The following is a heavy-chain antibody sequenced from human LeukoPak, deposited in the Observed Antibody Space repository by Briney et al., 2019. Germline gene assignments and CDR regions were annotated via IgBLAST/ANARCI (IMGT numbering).Heavy chain of an antibody. CDR2: INPNSGGT. V-gene: IGHV1-2*02. J-gene: IGHJ4*02. CDR3: ARVPTTYCGGECYFDY. D-gene: IGHD2-21*01. Sequence: AASVKVSCKASGYTFTGYSMHWVRQAPGQGLEWMGWINPNSGGTNYAQKFQGRVTMTRDTSISTAYMGLSRLTSDDTAVYYCARVPTTYCGGECYFDYWGQGTLVTVSS. CDR1: GYTFTGYS.